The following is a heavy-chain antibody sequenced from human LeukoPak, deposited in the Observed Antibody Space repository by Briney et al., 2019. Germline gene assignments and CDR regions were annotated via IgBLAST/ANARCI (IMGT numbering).Heavy chain of an antibody. V-gene: IGHV4-59*01. Sequence: SETLSLTCGVSGGSISSYYWAWIRQAPGKGLEWIGYIYYAGSTNYNPSLKSRVTMSVDMSRNQFSLRMTSVTAADTAVYYCARGDSSSWYGIGYWGQGTLVTVSS. J-gene: IGHJ4*02. CDR3: ARGDSSSWYGIGY. D-gene: IGHD6-13*01. CDR2: IYYAGST. CDR1: GGSISSYY.